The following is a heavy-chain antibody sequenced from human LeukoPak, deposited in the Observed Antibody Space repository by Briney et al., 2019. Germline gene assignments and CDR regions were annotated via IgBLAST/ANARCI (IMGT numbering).Heavy chain of an antibody. CDR2: ISYDGSNK. J-gene: IGHJ4*02. CDR3: SKGITRYCTTTTCYAGLDF. CDR1: GFTFSNYG. V-gene: IGHV3-30*18. D-gene: IGHD2-2*01. Sequence: GGSLRLSCAASGFTFSNYGMHWVRQAPGKGLEWVAVISYDGSNKYYVDSVKGRFTISRDNSKNTVYLQMNSLRAEDTAVYYCSKGITRYCTTTTCYAGLDFWGQGTLVTVSS.